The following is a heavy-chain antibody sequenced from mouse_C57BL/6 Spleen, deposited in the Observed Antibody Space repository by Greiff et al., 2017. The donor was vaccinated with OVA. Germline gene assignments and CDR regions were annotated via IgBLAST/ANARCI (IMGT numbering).Heavy chain of an antibody. CDR1: GYTFTSYG. CDR3: ARWGYVNYYAMDY. CDR2: IYPRSGNT. Sequence: QVQLKESGAELARPGASVKLSCKASGYTFTSYGISWVKQRTGQGLEWIGEIYPRSGNTYYNEKFKGKATLTADKSSSTAYMELRSLTSEDSAVYFCARWGYVNYYAMDYWGQGTSVTVSS. J-gene: IGHJ4*01. D-gene: IGHD2-2*01. V-gene: IGHV1-81*01.